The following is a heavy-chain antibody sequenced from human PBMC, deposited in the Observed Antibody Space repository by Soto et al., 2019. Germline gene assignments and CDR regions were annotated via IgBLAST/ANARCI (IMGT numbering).Heavy chain of an antibody. CDR3: ARGRDIVVVPDAPNWFDP. J-gene: IGHJ5*02. D-gene: IGHD2-2*01. V-gene: IGHV4-34*01. CDR1: GGSFSGYY. Sequence: QVQLQQWGAGLLKPSETLSLTCAVYGGSFSGYYWSWIRQPPGKGLEWIGEINHSGSTNYNPSLNSRLTISVDKSKNQFSLKLSSVTAADTVVYYCARGRDIVVVPDAPNWFDPWGQGTLVTVSS. CDR2: INHSGST.